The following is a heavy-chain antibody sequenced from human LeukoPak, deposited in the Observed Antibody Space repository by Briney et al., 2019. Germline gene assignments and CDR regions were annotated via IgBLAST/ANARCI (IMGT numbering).Heavy chain of an antibody. CDR2: INAGNGNT. J-gene: IGHJ4*02. V-gene: IGHV1-3*01. D-gene: IGHD3-22*01. CDR3: STYYYDSSGYYYYDY. CDR1: GYTFTSYA. Sequence: ASVKVSCKASGYTFTSYAMHWVRQAPGQRLEWMGWINAGNGNTKYSQKFQGRVTITRVTSASTAYMELSSLRSEDTAVYYCSTYYYDSSGYYYYDYWGQGTLVTVSS.